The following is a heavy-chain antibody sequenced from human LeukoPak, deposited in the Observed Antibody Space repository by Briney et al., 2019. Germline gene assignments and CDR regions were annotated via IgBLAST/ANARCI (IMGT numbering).Heavy chain of an antibody. Sequence: SETLSLTCPVSGGSISSGGYYWSWIRQHPGKGLEWIGYIYYSGTYYNPSLKSRVTISVDTSKNQFSLKLSSVTAADTAVYYCALRRDGYNSIDYWGQGTLVTVSS. D-gene: IGHD5-24*01. V-gene: IGHV4-31*03. CDR3: ALRRDGYNSIDY. J-gene: IGHJ4*02. CDR1: GGSISSGGYY. CDR2: IYYSGT.